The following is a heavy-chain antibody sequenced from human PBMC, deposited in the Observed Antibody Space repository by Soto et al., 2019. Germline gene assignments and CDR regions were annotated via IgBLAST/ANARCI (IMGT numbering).Heavy chain of an antibody. Sequence: SETLSLTCTVSGGCISSSSYYWGWIRQPPGKGLEWIGSIYYSGSTYYNPSLKSRVTISVDTSKNQFSLKLSSVTAADTAVYYCASQDYGDSAGSLWYWGQGTLVTVSS. CDR1: GGCISSSSYY. CDR3: ASQDYGDSAGSLWY. D-gene: IGHD4-17*01. CDR2: IYYSGST. V-gene: IGHV4-39*01. J-gene: IGHJ4*02.